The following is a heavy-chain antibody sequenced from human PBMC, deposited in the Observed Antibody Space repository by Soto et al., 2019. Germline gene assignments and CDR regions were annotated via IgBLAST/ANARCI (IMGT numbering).Heavy chain of an antibody. CDR3: AGQYSSGWYFDY. D-gene: IGHD6-19*01. CDR2: ISAYNGNT. J-gene: IGHJ4*02. Sequence: ASVKVSCKASGYTFTSYGISWVRQAPGQGLEWMGWISAYNGNTNYAQKLQGRVTMTTDTSTSTAYMELRSLRSDDTAVYYCAGQYSSGWYFDYRGQGTLVTVSS. V-gene: IGHV1-18*01. CDR1: GYTFTSYG.